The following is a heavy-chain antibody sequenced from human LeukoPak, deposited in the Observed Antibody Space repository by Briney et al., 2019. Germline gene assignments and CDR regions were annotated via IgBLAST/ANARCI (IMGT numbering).Heavy chain of an antibody. Sequence: SETLSLTCTVPGGSISSSSYYWGWIRQPPGKGLEWIGSIYYSGSTYYNPSLKSRVTISVDTSKNQFSLKLSSVTAADTAVYYCARRPPMYSSGWYGGLNYFDYWGQGTLVTVSS. CDR1: GGSISSSSYY. CDR2: IYYSGST. J-gene: IGHJ4*02. CDR3: ARRPPMYSSGWYGGLNYFDY. D-gene: IGHD6-19*01. V-gene: IGHV4-39*01.